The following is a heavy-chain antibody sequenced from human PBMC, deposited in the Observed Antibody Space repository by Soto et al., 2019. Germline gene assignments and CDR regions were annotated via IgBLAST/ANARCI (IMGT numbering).Heavy chain of an antibody. CDR2: ISGSGGST. D-gene: IGHD3-16*01. J-gene: IGHJ4*02. CDR1: GFTFSSYA. Sequence: GGSLRLSCAASGFTFSSYAMSWVRQAPGKGLEWVSAISGSGGSTYYADSVKGRFTISRDNSKNTLYLQMNSLRAEDTAVYYWAKDLGAYVTYYFDYWGQGTLVTVSS. CDR3: AKDLGAYVTYYFDY. V-gene: IGHV3-23*01.